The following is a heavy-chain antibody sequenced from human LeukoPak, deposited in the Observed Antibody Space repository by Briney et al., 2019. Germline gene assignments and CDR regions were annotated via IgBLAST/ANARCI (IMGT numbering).Heavy chain of an antibody. Sequence: PGGSLRLSCAASGFTFSSYAMSWVRQAPGKGLEWVSAISGSGGSTYYADSVKGRFTISRDNSKNTLYLQMNSLRAEDTAVYYCAKAGDYNNYNYFRMDAWGQGTTVTVSS. V-gene: IGHV3-23*01. D-gene: IGHD3-22*01. CDR2: ISGSGGST. CDR1: GFTFSSYA. CDR3: AKAGDYNNYNYFRMDA. J-gene: IGHJ6*02.